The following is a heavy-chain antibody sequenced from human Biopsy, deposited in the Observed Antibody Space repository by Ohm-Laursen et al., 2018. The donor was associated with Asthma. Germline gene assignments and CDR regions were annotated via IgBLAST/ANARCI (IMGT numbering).Heavy chain of an antibody. V-gene: IGHV4-39*01. D-gene: IGHD6-13*01. CDR3: VRGSSSWHHGPFHYYYGLDV. Sequence: SETLSLTCGLSSGSGGYMRSGNYYWGWIRQPPGKGLEWIGSIYYSGTTYYNPSLESRVTVSAATTKNQFSLKLTSVTAADTAVYYCVRGSSSWHHGPFHYYYGLDVWGQGTTATVSS. J-gene: IGHJ6*02. CDR1: GGYMRSGNYY. CDR2: IYYSGTT.